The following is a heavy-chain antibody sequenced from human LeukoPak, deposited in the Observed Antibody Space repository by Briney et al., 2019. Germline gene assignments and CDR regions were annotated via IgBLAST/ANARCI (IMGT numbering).Heavy chain of an antibody. V-gene: IGHV3-7*01. J-gene: IGHJ3*02. CDR1: GFTFSSYW. Sequence: GGSLRLSCAASGFTFSSYWMSWVRQAPGKGLGWVANIKQDGSEKYYVDSVEGRFTISRDNAKNSLYLQMNSLRAEDTAVYHCASWGGDIVVVPALPRRAFDIWGQGTMVTVSS. CDR2: IKQDGSEK. CDR3: ASWGGDIVVVPALPRRAFDI. D-gene: IGHD2-2*01.